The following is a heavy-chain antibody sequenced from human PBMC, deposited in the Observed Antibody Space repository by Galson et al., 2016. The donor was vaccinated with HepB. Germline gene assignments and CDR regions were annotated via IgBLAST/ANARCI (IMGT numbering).Heavy chain of an antibody. Sequence: PALVKPTQTLTLTCTFSGFSLSTSGVGVGWIRQPSGKALEWLALIYWDDDKRYSPSLKSRLTITKDISKNQVVLTMTNVDPVDTATYFCAHSPIYYGSGTYDNYFDYWGQGTPVTVSS. CDR1: GFSLSTSGVG. V-gene: IGHV2-5*02. D-gene: IGHD3-10*01. CDR2: IYWDDDK. J-gene: IGHJ4*02. CDR3: AHSPIYYGSGTYDNYFDY.